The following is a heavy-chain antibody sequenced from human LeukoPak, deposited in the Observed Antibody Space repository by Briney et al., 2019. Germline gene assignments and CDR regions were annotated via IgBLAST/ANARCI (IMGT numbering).Heavy chain of an antibody. CDR2: IKQDGSEK. CDR1: GFTFSSYW. Sequence: GGYLRLSCAASGFTFSSYWMSWVRQAPGKGLEWVANIKQDGSEKYYVDSVKGRFTISRDNAKNSLYLQMNSLRAEDTALYYCAKDIGHCSGGSCYTFDYWGQGTLVTVSS. D-gene: IGHD2-15*01. J-gene: IGHJ4*02. CDR3: AKDIGHCSGGSCYTFDY. V-gene: IGHV3-7*03.